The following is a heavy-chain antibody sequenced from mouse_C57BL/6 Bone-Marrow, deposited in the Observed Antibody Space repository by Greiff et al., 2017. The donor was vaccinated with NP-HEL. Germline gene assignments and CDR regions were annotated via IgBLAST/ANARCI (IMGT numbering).Heavy chain of an antibody. CDR3: ARKLGGDYFDY. V-gene: IGHV1-52*01. CDR1: GYTFTSYW. D-gene: IGHD4-1*01. CDR2: IDPSDSEP. Sequence: QVQLQQPGAELVRPGSSVKLSCKASGYTFTSYWMHWVKQRPIQGLEWIGNIDPSDSEPHYNQKFKDKATLAVDKSSSTAYMQLSSLTSEDSAVYYCARKLGGDYFDYWGQGTTLTVSS. J-gene: IGHJ2*01.